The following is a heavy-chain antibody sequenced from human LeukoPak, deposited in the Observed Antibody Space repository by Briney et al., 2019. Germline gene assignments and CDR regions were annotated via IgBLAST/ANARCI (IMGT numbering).Heavy chain of an antibody. CDR3: ARLSGSGSHVYYYYYYMDV. V-gene: IGHV4-34*01. D-gene: IGHD6-19*01. CDR1: GGSFSGYY. CDR2: INHSGST. Sequence: NPSETLSLTCAVYGGSFSGYYWSWIRQPPGKGLEWIGEINHSGSTNYNPSLKSRVTISVDTSRNQFSLKLSSVTAADTAVYYCARLSGSGSHVYYYYYYMDVWGKGTTVTVSS. J-gene: IGHJ6*03.